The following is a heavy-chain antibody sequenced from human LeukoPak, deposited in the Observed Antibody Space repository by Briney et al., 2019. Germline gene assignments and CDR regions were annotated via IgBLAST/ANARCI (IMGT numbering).Heavy chain of an antibody. CDR3: ARDSSGSSWAELNYYYMDV. J-gene: IGHJ6*03. Sequence: SETLSLTCTVSGGSIRSGSYYWSWIRRPAGKGLEWIGRIYTSGSTNYNPSLKSRATISVDTSKNQFSLKLSSVTAADTAVYYCARDSSGSSWAELNYYYMDVWGKGTTVTISS. CDR2: IYTSGST. V-gene: IGHV4-61*02. CDR1: GGSIRSGSYY. D-gene: IGHD1-26*01.